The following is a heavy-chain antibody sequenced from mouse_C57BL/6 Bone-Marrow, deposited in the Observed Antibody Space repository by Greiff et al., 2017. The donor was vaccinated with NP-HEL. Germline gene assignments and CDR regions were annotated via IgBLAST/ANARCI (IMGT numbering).Heavy chain of an antibody. CDR2: ISYDGSN. V-gene: IGHV3-6*01. CDR1: GYSITSGYY. D-gene: IGHD4-1*01. CDR3: ARGLGPY. J-gene: IGHJ3*01. Sequence: EVKLMESGPGLVKPSQSLSLTCSVTGYSITSGYYWNWLRQFPGNKLEWMGYISYDGSNNYNPSLKNRISITRDTSKNQFFLKLNSVTTEDTATYYGARGLGPYWGQGTLVTVSA.